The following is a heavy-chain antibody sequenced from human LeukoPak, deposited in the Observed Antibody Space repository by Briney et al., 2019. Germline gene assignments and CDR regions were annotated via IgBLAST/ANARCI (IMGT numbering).Heavy chain of an antibody. D-gene: IGHD2-2*01. Sequence: SQTLSLTCAISGDSVSSNNAAWNWIRQSPSRGLEWLGRTYYRSKWYREYAVSVKSRATINPDTSTNQFSLQLSSVTAADTAVYYCAREGLSSPSDAFDIWGQGTMVTVSS. J-gene: IGHJ3*02. V-gene: IGHV6-1*01. CDR3: AREGLSSPSDAFDI. CDR2: TYYRSKWYR. CDR1: GDSVSSNNAA.